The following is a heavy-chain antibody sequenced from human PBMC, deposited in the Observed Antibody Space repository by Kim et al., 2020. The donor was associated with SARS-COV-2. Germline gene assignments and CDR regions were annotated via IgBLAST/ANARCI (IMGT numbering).Heavy chain of an antibody. D-gene: IGHD2-2*03. V-gene: IGHV3-23*01. CDR1: GFNFSDYV. CDR2: ISGNGRNT. Sequence: GGSLRLSCAVSGFNFSDYVMRWVRQGPGKGPEWVSGISGNGRNTGYADSVKGRFTISRDNSKNTVYLQMNSLRTGDTAVYYCVKQTWISDSVHLCGQGIL. CDR3: VKQTWISDSVHL. J-gene: IGHJ4*02.